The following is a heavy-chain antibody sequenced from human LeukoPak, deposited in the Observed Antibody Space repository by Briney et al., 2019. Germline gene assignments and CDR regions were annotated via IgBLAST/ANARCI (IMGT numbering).Heavy chain of an antibody. CDR2: INPDGSGK. D-gene: IGHD3-10*01. J-gene: IGHJ4*02. CDR1: GFTFNSYW. V-gene: IGHV3-7*01. Sequence: PGGSLRLSCAASGFTFNSYWMIWVRQAPGKGLEWVANINPDGSGKYYVDSVKGRFTISRDNAKNSLYLQMNSLRAEDTAVYYCARDHGYYGSGSYFDYWGQGTLVTVSS. CDR3: ARDHGYYGSGSYFDY.